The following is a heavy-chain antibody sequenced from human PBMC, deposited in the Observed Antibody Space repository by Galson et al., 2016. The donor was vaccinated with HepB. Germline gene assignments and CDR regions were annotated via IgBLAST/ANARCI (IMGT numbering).Heavy chain of an antibody. D-gene: IGHD6-6*01. CDR3: ASEDSISVLFFNY. CDR2: INHSGST. Sequence: SETLSLTCAVYGGSFSGSYWSWIRQPPGKGLEWIGEINHSGSTNYNPSLKSRVTISVDTSKNQFSLKLNSVTAADTAVYYCASEDSISVLFFNYWGQGTLVTVSS. J-gene: IGHJ4*02. V-gene: IGHV4-34*01. CDR1: GGSFSGSY.